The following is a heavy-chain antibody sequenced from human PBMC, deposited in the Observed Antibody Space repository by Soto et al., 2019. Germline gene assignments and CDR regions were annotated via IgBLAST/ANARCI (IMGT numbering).Heavy chain of an antibody. V-gene: IGHV3-33*01. J-gene: IGHJ4*02. CDR1: GLSFSTYG. Sequence: QEQLVESGGGVVQPGRSLRLSCAASGLSFSTYGMHWVRQAPGKGLEWVAVIWYDGSNRQYADSVRGRFTISRDNSKNTLYLQMNSLRVEDTAVYYCAREGSRIAASLGSSDFDYWGQGTLVTVSS. CDR2: IWYDGSNR. D-gene: IGHD1-26*01. CDR3: AREGSRIAASLGSSDFDY.